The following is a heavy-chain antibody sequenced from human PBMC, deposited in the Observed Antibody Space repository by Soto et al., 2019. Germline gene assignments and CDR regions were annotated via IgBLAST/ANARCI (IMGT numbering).Heavy chain of an antibody. V-gene: IGHV3-48*01. Sequence: GGALRLSCAASGFTFSSYSMNWVRQAPGKGLEGVSYISTSSSTIYYADSVRGRFTISRDNAKNSLYLQMNNLTVEDTAVYYCAKENWASPTAWGQGTLVTVSS. CDR1: GFTFSSYS. CDR2: ISTSSSTI. D-gene: IGHD7-27*01. J-gene: IGHJ5*02. CDR3: AKENWASPTA.